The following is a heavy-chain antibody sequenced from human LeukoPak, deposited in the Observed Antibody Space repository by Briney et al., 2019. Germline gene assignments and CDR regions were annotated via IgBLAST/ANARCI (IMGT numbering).Heavy chain of an antibody. CDR2: IWYDGSNK. D-gene: IGHD6-19*01. V-gene: IGHV3-33*01. J-gene: IGHJ4*02. Sequence: GGSLRLSCAASGFTFSSYGMHWVRQAPGKGLEWVAVIWYDGSNKYYADSVKGRFTISRDNSKNTLYLQMNSLRAEDTAVYYCARGGESSGWYDYFDYWGQGTLVTVSS. CDR1: GFTFSSYG. CDR3: ARGGESSGWYDYFDY.